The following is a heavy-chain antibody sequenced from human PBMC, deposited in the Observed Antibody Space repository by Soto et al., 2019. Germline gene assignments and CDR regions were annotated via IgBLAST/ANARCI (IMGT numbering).Heavy chain of an antibody. D-gene: IGHD6-13*01. CDR2: INHSGST. V-gene: IGHV4-34*01. J-gene: IGHJ6*02. CDR3: ARSGRAAAVPYYYYGMDV. Sequence: SETLSLTCAVYGGSFSGYYWSWIRQPPGKGLEWIGEINHSGSTNYNPSLKSRVTISVDTSKNQFSLKLSSVTAADTAVYYCARSGRAAAVPYYYYGMDVWGQGTTVTVSS. CDR1: GGSFSGYY.